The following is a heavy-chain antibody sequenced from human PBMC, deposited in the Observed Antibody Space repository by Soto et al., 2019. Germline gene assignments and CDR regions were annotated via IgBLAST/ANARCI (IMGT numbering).Heavy chain of an antibody. Sequence: GGSLRLSCAASGFTFSSYAMSWVRQAPGKGLEWVSAISGSGGSTNYNPSLKSRVTISVDTSKNQFSLKLSSVTAADTAVYYCARDHIAAAGTSRSWFDPWGQGTLVTVSS. CDR1: GFTFSSYA. CDR2: ISGSGGST. D-gene: IGHD6-13*01. CDR3: ARDHIAAAGTSRSWFDP. J-gene: IGHJ5*02. V-gene: IGHV3-23*02.